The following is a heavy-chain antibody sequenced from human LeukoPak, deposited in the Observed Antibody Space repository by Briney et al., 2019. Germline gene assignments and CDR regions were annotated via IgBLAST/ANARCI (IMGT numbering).Heavy chain of an antibody. V-gene: IGHV1-46*01. Sequence: ASVKVSCKASGYTFTSYYMHWVRQAPGQGLEWMGIINPSGGSTSYAQKFQGRVTMTRDTSTSTVYMELSSLRSEDTAVYYCARAVVQYCSGGSCYSGEGYYYYMDVWGKGTTVTVSS. CDR1: GYTFTSYY. J-gene: IGHJ6*03. CDR2: INPSGGST. D-gene: IGHD2-15*01. CDR3: ARAVVQYCSGGSCYSGEGYYYYMDV.